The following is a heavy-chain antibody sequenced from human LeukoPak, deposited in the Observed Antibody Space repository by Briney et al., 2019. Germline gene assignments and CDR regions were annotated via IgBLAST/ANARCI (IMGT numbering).Heavy chain of an antibody. CDR3: AKDPHHGSGRSDYFDY. Sequence: PGGSLRLSCAASGFTFSSYGMHWVRQAPGKGLEWVAFIRYDGSNKYYADSVKGRFTISRDNSKNTLYLQMNSLRTEDTAVYYCAKDPHHGSGRSDYFDYWGQGTLVTVSS. CDR2: IRYDGSNK. CDR1: GFTFSSYG. D-gene: IGHD3-10*01. J-gene: IGHJ4*02. V-gene: IGHV3-30*02.